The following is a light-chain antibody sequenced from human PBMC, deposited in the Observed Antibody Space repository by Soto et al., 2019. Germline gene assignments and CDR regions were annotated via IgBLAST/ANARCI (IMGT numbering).Light chain of an antibody. J-gene: IGKJ4*01. CDR1: QGIGSW. CDR2: AAS. CDR3: QQLNSYPLT. V-gene: IGKV1-12*01. Sequence: DIQMTHSPSSVSASLGDIFTITCRASQGIGSWLSWYQQQPGKGPKLLIYAASSLQSGVPSRFSGSGSGTDFTLTISSLQPEDFATYYCQQLNSYPLTFGGGTKVDIK.